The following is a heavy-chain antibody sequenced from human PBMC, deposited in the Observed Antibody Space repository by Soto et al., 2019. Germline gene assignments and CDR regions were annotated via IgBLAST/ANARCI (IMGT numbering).Heavy chain of an antibody. V-gene: IGHV2-5*02. D-gene: IGHD6-19*01. CDR1: GFSLTTSGVG. J-gene: IGHJ4*02. CDR3: AHGSGWLFDY. Sequence: QITLKESGPTLVKPTQTLTLTCTFSGFSLTTSGVGVGWIRQPPGKALEWLALLYWDDDNQYSPSLRNRLTLTKDTSKNQVGLTMTNMGPVDTATYYCAHGSGWLFDYWGQGTLVTVSS. CDR2: LYWDDDN.